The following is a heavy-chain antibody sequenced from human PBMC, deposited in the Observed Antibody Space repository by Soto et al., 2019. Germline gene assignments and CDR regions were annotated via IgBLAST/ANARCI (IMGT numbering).Heavy chain of an antibody. D-gene: IGHD6-6*01. J-gene: IGHJ6*03. CDR3: TRYSGRQLVARGLYYYYMAV. Sequence: EVQLVESGGGLVKPGGSLRLSCAASGVTFRSFSFNWVRQAPGKGLEWVAFIRSNSASIYYADSVKGRFTITRDNAKNSLYLKMNSLKDEVTAVYYCTRYSGRQLVARGLYYYYMAVWGKGTPVTVSS. V-gene: IGHV3-21*01. CDR2: IRSNSASI. CDR1: GVTFRSFS.